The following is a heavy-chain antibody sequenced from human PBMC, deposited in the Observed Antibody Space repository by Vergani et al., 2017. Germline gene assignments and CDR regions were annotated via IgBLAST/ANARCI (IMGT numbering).Heavy chain of an antibody. CDR3: AGDVGTRGYSDGHYFYYYMDV. CDR1: GGTFSSYA. CDR2: ISPSFGTA. J-gene: IGHJ6*03. Sequence: QVQLVQSGAEVKKPGSSVKVSCKASGGTFSSYATSWVRQAPGQGLEWMGGISPSFGTANYAQKFQGRVTITADESTSTAYMEMSSLRSEDTAVYYCAGDVGTRGYSDGHYFYYYMDVGGKGTTVTXSS. D-gene: IGHD5-18*01. V-gene: IGHV1-69*01.